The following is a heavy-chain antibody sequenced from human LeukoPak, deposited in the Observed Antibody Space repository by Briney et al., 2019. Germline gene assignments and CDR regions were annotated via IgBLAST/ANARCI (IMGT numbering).Heavy chain of an antibody. D-gene: IGHD3-3*01. CDR1: GGTFSSYA. J-gene: IGHJ6*03. Sequence: ASVKVSCTASGGTFSSYAISWVRQAPGQGLEWMGWISAYNGNTNYAQKLQGRVTMTTDTSTSTAYMELRSLRSDDTAVYYCARDGGNDFWSGYYYCYYMDVWGKGTTVTVSS. V-gene: IGHV1-18*01. CDR2: ISAYNGNT. CDR3: ARDGGNDFWSGYYYCYYMDV.